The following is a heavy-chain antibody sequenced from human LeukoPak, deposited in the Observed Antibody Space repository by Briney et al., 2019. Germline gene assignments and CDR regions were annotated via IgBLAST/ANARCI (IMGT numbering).Heavy chain of an antibody. Sequence: PGGSLRLSCTTSGFTFGDYAMSWVRQAPGKGLEWVSSISSSSSYIYYADSVKGRFTISRDNAKNSLYLQMNSLRAEDTAVYYCARGSGYRHDDYWGQGTLVTVSS. CDR3: ARGSGYRHDDY. CDR2: ISSSSSYI. V-gene: IGHV3-21*01. CDR1: GFTFGDYA. D-gene: IGHD5-12*01. J-gene: IGHJ4*02.